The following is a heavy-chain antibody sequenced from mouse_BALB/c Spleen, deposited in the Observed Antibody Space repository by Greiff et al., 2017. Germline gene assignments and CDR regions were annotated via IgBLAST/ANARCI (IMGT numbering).Heavy chain of an antibody. D-gene: IGHD2-1*01. CDR1: GYTFSSYW. V-gene: IGHV1-9*01. CDR3: ASSYGNPSMDY. Sequence: QVHVKQSGAELMKPGASVKISCKATGYTFSSYWIEWVKQRPGHGLEWIGEILPGSGSTNYNEKFKGKATFTADTSSNTAYMQLSSLTSEDSAVYYCASSYGNPSMDYWGQGTSVTVSS. CDR2: ILPGSGST. J-gene: IGHJ4*01.